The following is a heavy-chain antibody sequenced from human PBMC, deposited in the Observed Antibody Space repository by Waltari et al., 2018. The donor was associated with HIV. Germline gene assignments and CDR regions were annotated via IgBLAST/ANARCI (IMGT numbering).Heavy chain of an antibody. CDR3: AKGPTLTSPPTYFNY. J-gene: IGHJ4*02. Sequence: EVHLVESGGGLVQPGRSLRPSCAASGFTFDDYAMPWVRQTPGKGLEWVSGIRLNSGSIGYADSVKGRFTISRDNAKNSLFLQMNSLRPEDTAFYYCAKGPTLTSPPTYFNYWGQGTLVTVSS. CDR2: IRLNSGSI. CDR1: GFTFDDYA. D-gene: IGHD2-2*01. V-gene: IGHV3-9*01.